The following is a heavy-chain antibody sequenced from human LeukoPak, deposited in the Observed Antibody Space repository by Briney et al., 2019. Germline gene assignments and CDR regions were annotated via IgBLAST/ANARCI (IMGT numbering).Heavy chain of an antibody. CDR1: GFTFDDYA. CDR3: ARDRLDSSSWYWFDP. D-gene: IGHD6-13*01. Sequence: GGSLRLSCAASGFTFDDYAMHWVRQAPGKGLEWVSGISWNSGSIGYADSVKGRFTISRDNAKNSLYLQMNSLRAEDTAVYYCARDRLDSSSWYWFDPWGQGTLVTVSS. J-gene: IGHJ5*02. CDR2: ISWNSGSI. V-gene: IGHV3-9*01.